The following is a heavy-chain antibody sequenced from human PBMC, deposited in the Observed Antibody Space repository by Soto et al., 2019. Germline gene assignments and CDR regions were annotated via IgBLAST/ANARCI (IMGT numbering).Heavy chain of an antibody. V-gene: IGHV5-51*01. D-gene: IGHD1-26*01. J-gene: IGHJ5*02. CDR3: ARSGVGAKFYNWFDP. Sequence: GESLKISCKGSGYSFTSYWIGWVRQMPGKGLEWMGIIYPGDSDTRYSPSFQGQVTISADKSISTAYLQWSSLKASDTAMYYCARSGVGAKFYNWFDPPGQGTRVTVSS. CDR2: IYPGDSDT. CDR1: GYSFTSYW.